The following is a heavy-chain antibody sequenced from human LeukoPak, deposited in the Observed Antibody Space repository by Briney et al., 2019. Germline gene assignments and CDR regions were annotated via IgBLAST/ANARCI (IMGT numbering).Heavy chain of an antibody. CDR2: IYSNGNT. CDR3: TRAQGYYPFRFQS. D-gene: IGHD3-22*01. Sequence: SETLSLTCTVSGGSISSYYWSWIRQPPGKGLEWIGYIYSNGNTNHNPSLRRRVTISVDTSKNQVSLSLSPVTAADTAVYYCTRAQGYYPFRFQSWGQGTLVTVSS. V-gene: IGHV4-59*01. CDR1: GGSISSYY. J-gene: IGHJ5*02.